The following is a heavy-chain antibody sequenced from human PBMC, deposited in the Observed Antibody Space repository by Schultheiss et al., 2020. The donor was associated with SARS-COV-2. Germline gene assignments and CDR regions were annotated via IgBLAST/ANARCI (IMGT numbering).Heavy chain of an antibody. CDR2: ISGSGGST. CDR3: AKDEGYVWGSHFDY. D-gene: IGHD3-16*01. V-gene: IGHV3-23*01. CDR1: GFTFSSYA. Sequence: GSLKISCAASGFTFSSYAMSWVRQAPGKGLEWVSAISGSGGSTYYADSVKGRFTISRDNSKNTLYLQMNSLRAEDTAVYYCAKDEGYVWGSHFDYWGQGTLVTVSS. J-gene: IGHJ4*02.